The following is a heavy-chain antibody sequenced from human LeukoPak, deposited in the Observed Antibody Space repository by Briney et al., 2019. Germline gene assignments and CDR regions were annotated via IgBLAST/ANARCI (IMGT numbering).Heavy chain of an antibody. Sequence: ASVKVSCKASGYTFTNYGLNWVRQAPGQGLEWMGWISGYNGYTKSVQKLQGRVTMTTDTSTSTAYMELGSLRSDDTAVYYCAREGEDWFDPWGQGTLVTVSS. V-gene: IGHV1-18*01. D-gene: IGHD3-10*01. CDR1: GYTFTNYG. CDR3: AREGEDWFDP. J-gene: IGHJ5*02. CDR2: ISGYNGYT.